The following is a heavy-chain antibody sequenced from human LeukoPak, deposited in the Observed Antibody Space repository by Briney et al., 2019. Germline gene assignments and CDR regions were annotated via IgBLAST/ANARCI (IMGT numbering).Heavy chain of an antibody. Sequence: TPSETLSLTCAVYGGSFSGYHWAWIRQSPGKGLEWIGDINPSGSTYYNPSFKSRLTISVDTSKNQFSQKLRSVTAADTAVYYCAKGRHDITMIVVVMTSVSYYLDVWGKGTTVTVS. V-gene: IGHV4-34*01. CDR2: INPSGST. CDR1: GGSFSGYH. D-gene: IGHD3-22*01. CDR3: AKGRHDITMIVVVMTSVSYYLDV. J-gene: IGHJ6*03.